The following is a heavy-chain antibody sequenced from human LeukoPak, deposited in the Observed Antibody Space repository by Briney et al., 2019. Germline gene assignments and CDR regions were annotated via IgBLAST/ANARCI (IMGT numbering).Heavy chain of an antibody. Sequence: PSETLSLTCTVSGGSISGYYWSWIRQSPGKGLEWIGYIYYTGITAYNPSLGSRVTISVDGSNNQFSLRLTSVTAADTAVYYCARLHSSRAEEFDPWGQGTLVTVSS. CDR1: GGSISGYY. CDR3: ARLHSSRAEEFDP. V-gene: IGHV4-59*01. CDR2: IYYTGIT. J-gene: IGHJ5*02.